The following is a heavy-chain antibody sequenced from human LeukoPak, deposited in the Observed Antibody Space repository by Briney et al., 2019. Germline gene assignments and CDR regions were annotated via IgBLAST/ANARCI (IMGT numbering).Heavy chain of an antibody. CDR1: GGSISSYY. CDR3: ARDYSAAQGDDAFDI. J-gene: IGHJ3*02. V-gene: IGHV4-4*07. D-gene: IGHD2-2*01. Sequence: SETLSLTCTVSGGSISSYYWSWIRQPAGKGLEWIGRIYTSGSTNYNPSLKSRVTMSVDTSKNQFSPKLSSVTAADTAVYYCARDYSAAQGDDAFDIWGQGTMVTVSS. CDR2: IYTSGST.